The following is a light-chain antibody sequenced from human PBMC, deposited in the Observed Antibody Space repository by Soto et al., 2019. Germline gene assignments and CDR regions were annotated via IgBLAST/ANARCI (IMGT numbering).Light chain of an antibody. V-gene: IGKV3-15*01. CDR2: GAS. Sequence: EIVMTQSPVILSLSPGERATLSCRASQGVSTSLAWYQHRPGQTPRLLIFGASSRAAGAPARFSGSGSGTEFTLTISSLQSEDTAVYYCQQYGYWPRTFGQGTKADIK. CDR3: QQYGYWPRT. CDR1: QGVSTS. J-gene: IGKJ1*01.